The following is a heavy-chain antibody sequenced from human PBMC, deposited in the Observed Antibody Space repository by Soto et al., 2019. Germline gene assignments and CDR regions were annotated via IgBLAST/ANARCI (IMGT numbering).Heavy chain of an antibody. V-gene: IGHV4-39*01. CDR2: IYYSGHT. J-gene: IGHJ4*02. CDR3: ATPEGPETLFDX. Sequence: PSETLSLTCTVSGGPVSISTNYWGWVRQPPGKGLEWIGSIYYSGHTYYNPSLKSRVTISVDTSKNQFSPTLTSVTATDTAVYYCATPEGPETLFDXWSQGTPVTVSS. CDR1: GGPVSISTNY.